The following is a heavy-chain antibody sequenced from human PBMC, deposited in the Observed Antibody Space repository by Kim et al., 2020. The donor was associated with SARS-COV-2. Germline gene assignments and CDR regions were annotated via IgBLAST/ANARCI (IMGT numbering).Heavy chain of an antibody. CDR3: ARGHGAIFGVAYYGMDV. CDR1: GGTFSSYA. CDR2: IIPIFGTA. V-gene: IGHV1-69*13. Sequence: SVKVSCKASGGTFSSYAISWVRQAPGQGLEWMGGIIPIFGTANYAQKFQGRVTITADESTSTAYMELSSLRSEDTAVYYCARGHGAIFGVAYYGMDVWGQGTTVTVSS. D-gene: IGHD3-3*01. J-gene: IGHJ6*02.